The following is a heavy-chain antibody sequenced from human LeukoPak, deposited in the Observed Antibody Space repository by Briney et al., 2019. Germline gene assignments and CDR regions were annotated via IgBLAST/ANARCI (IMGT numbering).Heavy chain of an antibody. Sequence: SETLSLTCTVSGVSISSSSYYWGWIRQPPGKGLEWIGSIYYSGSTYYNPSLKSRVTISVDTSKNQFSLKLSSVTAADTAVYYCARPYYYSSGYPGVLDYWGQGTLVTVSS. D-gene: IGHD3-22*01. J-gene: IGHJ4*02. V-gene: IGHV4-39*01. CDR2: IYYSGST. CDR3: ARPYYYSSGYPGVLDY. CDR1: GVSISSSSYY.